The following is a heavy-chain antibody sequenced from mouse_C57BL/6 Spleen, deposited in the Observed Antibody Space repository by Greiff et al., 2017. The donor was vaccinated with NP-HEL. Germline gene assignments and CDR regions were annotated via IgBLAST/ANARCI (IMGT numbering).Heavy chain of an antibody. J-gene: IGHJ4*01. CDR1: GYTFTSYW. CDR2: IDPSDSYT. CDR3: ASLYYGSISSYAMDY. Sequence: QVQLQQPGAELVKPGASVKLSCKASGYTFTSYWMQWVKQRPGQGLEWIGEIDPSDSYTNYNQKFKGKATLTVDTSSSTAYMQLSSLTSEDSAVYYCASLYYGSISSYAMDYWGQGTSVTVSS. D-gene: IGHD1-1*01. V-gene: IGHV1-50*01.